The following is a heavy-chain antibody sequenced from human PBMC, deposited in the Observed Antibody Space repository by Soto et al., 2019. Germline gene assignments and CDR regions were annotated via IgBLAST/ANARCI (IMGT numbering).Heavy chain of an antibody. CDR2: ISSSSSYI. CDR1: GFTFGSYS. CDR3: ARDAPSYAFDI. Sequence: GGSLRLSCAASGFTFGSYSMNWFRQAPGKGLEWVSSISSSSSYIYYADSVKGRFTISRDNAKNSLYLQMNSLRAEDTAVYYCARDAPSYAFDIWGQGTMVTVSS. D-gene: IGHD6-6*01. J-gene: IGHJ3*02. V-gene: IGHV3-21*01.